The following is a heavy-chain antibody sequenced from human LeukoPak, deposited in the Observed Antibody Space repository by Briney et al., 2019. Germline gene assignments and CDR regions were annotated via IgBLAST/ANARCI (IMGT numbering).Heavy chain of an antibody. D-gene: IGHD2-2*01. CDR1: GYTFTGYY. CDR2: INPNSGGT. J-gene: IGHJ5*02. CDR3: AREGDIVVVPAAHLFDP. Sequence: GASVKVSRKASGYTFTGYYMHWVRQAPGQGLEWMGWINPNSGGTNYAQKFQGRVTMTRDTSISTAYVELSRLRSDDTAVYYCAREGDIVVVPAAHLFDPWGQGTLVTVSS. V-gene: IGHV1-2*02.